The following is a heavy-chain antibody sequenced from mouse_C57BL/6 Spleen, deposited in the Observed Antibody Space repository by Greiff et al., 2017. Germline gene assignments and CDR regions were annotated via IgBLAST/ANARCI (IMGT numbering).Heavy chain of an antibody. CDR2: ISSGGSYT. J-gene: IGHJ1*03. CDR3: ARQGITTVVEGYFDV. V-gene: IGHV5-6*01. Sequence: EVKVVESGGDLVKPGGSLKLSCAASGFTFSSYGMSWVRQTPDKRLEWVATISSGGSYTYYPDSVKGRFTISRDNAKNTLYLQMSSLKSEDTAMYSCARQGITTVVEGYFDVWGTGTTVTVSS. D-gene: IGHD1-1*01. CDR1: GFTFSSYG.